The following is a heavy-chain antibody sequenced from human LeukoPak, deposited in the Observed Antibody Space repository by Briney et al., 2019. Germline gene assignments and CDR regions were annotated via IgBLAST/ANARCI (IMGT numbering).Heavy chain of an antibody. Sequence: SETLSLTCTVSGGSISSYYWSWIRQPPGKGLEWVGYIYYSGSTNYNPSLKSRVTISVDTSKNQFSLKLNSVTAADTAVYYCAREGHYYDSSGYHFVLDYWGQGTLVTVSS. V-gene: IGHV4-59*01. D-gene: IGHD3-22*01. CDR3: AREGHYYDSSGYHFVLDY. J-gene: IGHJ4*02. CDR2: IYYSGST. CDR1: GGSISSYY.